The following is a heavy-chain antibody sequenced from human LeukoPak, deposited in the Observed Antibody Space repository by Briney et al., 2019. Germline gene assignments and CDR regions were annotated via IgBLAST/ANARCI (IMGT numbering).Heavy chain of an antibody. J-gene: IGHJ4*02. Sequence: PSETLSLTCTVSGGSLSSGDYSWSCIPQPPGKGLEWIGHIYYSGSTYYNPSLKSRLSISVDTTKNQSSLKLSSVTGADTAVYYCSRGDRRGLYQGPSPFDYWGQGTLVTVSS. CDR1: GGSLSSGDYS. CDR3: SRGDRRGLYQGPSPFDY. CDR2: IYYSGST. D-gene: IGHD3-22*01. V-gene: IGHV4-30-4*01.